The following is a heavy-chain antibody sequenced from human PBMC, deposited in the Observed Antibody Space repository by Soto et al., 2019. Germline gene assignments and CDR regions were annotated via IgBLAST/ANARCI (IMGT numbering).Heavy chain of an antibody. J-gene: IGHJ4*02. V-gene: IGHV3-23*01. Sequence: GGSLRLSCAASGFTFSSYAMSWVRQAPGKGLEWVSAISGSGGSTYYADSVKGRFTISRDNSKNTLYLQMNSLRAEDTAVYYCAKSSGLIVVRKVNDYWGQGTLVTVSS. D-gene: IGHD3-22*01. CDR3: AKSSGLIVVRKVNDY. CDR1: GFTFSSYA. CDR2: ISGSGGST.